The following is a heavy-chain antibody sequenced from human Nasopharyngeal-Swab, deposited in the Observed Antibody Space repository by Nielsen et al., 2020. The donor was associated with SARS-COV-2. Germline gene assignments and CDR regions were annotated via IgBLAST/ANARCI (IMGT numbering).Heavy chain of an antibody. CDR1: EFTFRDYW. Sequence: GESLKISCVASEFTFRDYWMSWVRQAPAKGLEWVASIKQDGSEKNYVDSVKGRFTISRDNAKNSLLLQMDSLRTEDTAFYYCARVGGRTSPMGSWGQGTLVTVSS. V-gene: IGHV3-7*01. J-gene: IGHJ4*02. CDR3: ARVGGRTSPMGS. D-gene: IGHD3-10*01. CDR2: IKQDGSEK.